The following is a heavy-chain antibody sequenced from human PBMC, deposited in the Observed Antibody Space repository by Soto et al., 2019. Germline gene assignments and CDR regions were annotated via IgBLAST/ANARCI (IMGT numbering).Heavy chain of an antibody. V-gene: IGHV6-1*01. Sequence: SQTLSLTCAISGDSVSSNSAAWNWIRQSPSRGLEWLGRTYYRSKWYNDYAVSVKSRITINPDTSKNQFSLQLNSVTPEDTAVYYCAGLYYDFWSGPGAGYFDYWGQGTLVTVSS. CDR2: TYYRSKWYN. D-gene: IGHD3-3*01. J-gene: IGHJ4*02. CDR1: GDSVSSNSAA. CDR3: AGLYYDFWSGPGAGYFDY.